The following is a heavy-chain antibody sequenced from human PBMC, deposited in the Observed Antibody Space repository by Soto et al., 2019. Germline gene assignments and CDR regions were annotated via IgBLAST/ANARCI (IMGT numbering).Heavy chain of an antibody. J-gene: IGHJ4*02. CDR2: ISGSGGST. CDR3: AKESAGIGGSFDY. D-gene: IGHD1-26*01. CDR1: GFTFSSYA. V-gene: IGHV3-23*01. Sequence: EVQLLESGGGLVQPGGSLRLSCAASGFTFSSYAMSWVRQAPGKGLEWVSAISGSGGSTYYADAVKGRFTISRDNSTNTLYLQINSLRAEDTAVYYSAKESAGIGGSFDYWGQGTLVTVSS.